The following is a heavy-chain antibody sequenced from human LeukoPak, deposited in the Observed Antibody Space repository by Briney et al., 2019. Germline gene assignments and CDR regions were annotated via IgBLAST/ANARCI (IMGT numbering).Heavy chain of an antibody. CDR1: GYTFTSYD. CDR2: MNPNSGNT. J-gene: IGHJ5*02. Sequence: ASVKVSCKASGYTFTSYDINWVRQATGQGLELMGWMNPNSGNTGYAQKFQGRVTMTRTTSISTAYMELSSLRSEDTAVYYCARFSQLAYSTDPWGQGTLVTVSS. CDR3: ARFSQLAYSTDP. D-gene: IGHD6-13*01. V-gene: IGHV1-8*01.